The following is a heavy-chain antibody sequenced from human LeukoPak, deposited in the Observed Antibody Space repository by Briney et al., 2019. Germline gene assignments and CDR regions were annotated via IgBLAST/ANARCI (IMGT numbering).Heavy chain of an antibody. CDR2: IKRKTDGATT. D-gene: IGHD3-9*01. CDR3: TTLYFGSGHDY. J-gene: IGHJ4*02. CDR1: GINFNDAW. Sequence: PGGSLRLSCAVSGINFNDAWMSWVRQAPGKGLEWVGRIKRKTDGATTDYAAPVKGRFTISRDDSKNTLYLQMNSLKAEDTAVYFCTTLYFGSGHDYWGQGTLVTVSS. V-gene: IGHV3-15*01.